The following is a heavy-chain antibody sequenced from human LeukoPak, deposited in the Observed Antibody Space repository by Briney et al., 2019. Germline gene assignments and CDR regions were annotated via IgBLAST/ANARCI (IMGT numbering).Heavy chain of an antibody. CDR3: AKGHDDFRQFDF. D-gene: IGHD3-3*01. Sequence: SVKVSCKASGGIFANYAISWVRKAPGQGLEWMGGITPIFGSGHSAQKFQGRLTITADESTRTTYMELSSLRSEDTAVYYCAKGHDDFRQFDFWGQGTLVTVSS. V-gene: IGHV1-69*01. J-gene: IGHJ4*02. CDR1: GGIFANYA. CDR2: ITPIFGSG.